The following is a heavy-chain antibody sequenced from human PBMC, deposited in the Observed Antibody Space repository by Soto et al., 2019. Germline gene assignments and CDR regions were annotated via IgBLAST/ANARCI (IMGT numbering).Heavy chain of an antibody. CDR2: VSSGGGT. Sequence: EVELLESGGGLVQPEGSLRLSCAASGFTFSTYAMGWVRQAPGKGLEWVSVVSSGGGTHYADSVKGRFTVSRDNSKNTLSLQMNSLRDDDTAVYYCAKSRGAGGHFDYWGQGALVTVSS. CDR3: AKSRGAGGHFDY. V-gene: IGHV3-23*01. CDR1: GFTFSTYA. D-gene: IGHD2-15*01. J-gene: IGHJ4*02.